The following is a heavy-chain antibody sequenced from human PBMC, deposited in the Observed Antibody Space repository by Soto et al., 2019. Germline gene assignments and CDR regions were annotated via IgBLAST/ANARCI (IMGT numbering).Heavy chain of an antibody. CDR3: ARRNYDYVWGSYRLRAFDI. CDR1: GCRITIYF. D-gene: IGHD3-16*02. J-gene: IGHJ3*02. V-gene: IGHV5-51*01. Sequence: PSESLPISGKDPGCRITIYFSGRDGQRTGKGVQWMGIIYPGDPENSYSPSFGGQVTISAAKSISTAYLQWSRLKASDNALYYCARRNYDYVWGSYRLRAFDIWGQGTMV. CDR2: IYPGDPEN.